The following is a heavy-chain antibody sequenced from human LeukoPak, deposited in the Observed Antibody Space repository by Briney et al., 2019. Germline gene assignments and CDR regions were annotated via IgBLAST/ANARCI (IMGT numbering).Heavy chain of an antibody. CDR1: GFTFDDYA. D-gene: IGHD6-13*01. CDR3: AKDSGIAPTGTGYFDY. V-gene: IGHV3-43*02. J-gene: IGHJ4*02. CDR2: ISGNGGST. Sequence: PGGSLRLSCAASGFTFDDYAMHWVRQTPGKGLEWVSLISGNGGSTYYTDSVKSRFTISRDNTKNSLYLQMNSLRTEDTAFYYCAKDSGIAPTGTGYFDYWGQGTLVTVSS.